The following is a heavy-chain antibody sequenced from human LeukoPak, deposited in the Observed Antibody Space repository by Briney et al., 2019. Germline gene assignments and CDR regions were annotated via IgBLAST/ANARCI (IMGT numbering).Heavy chain of an antibody. J-gene: IGHJ6*03. D-gene: IGHD2-15*01. V-gene: IGHV3-21*01. CDR2: ISSSSSYI. Sequence: TGGSLRLSCGASGFAFSNYAMSWVRQAPGKGLEWVSSISSSSSYIYYADSVKGRFTISRDNAKNSLYLQMNSLRAEDTAVYYCARGRVVVVKQKQWRYMDVWGKGTTVTVSS. CDR3: ARGRVVVVKQKQWRYMDV. CDR1: GFAFSNYA.